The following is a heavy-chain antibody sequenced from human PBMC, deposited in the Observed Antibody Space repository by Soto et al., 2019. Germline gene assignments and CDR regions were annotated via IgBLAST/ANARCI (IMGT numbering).Heavy chain of an antibody. CDR2: IKQDGSEK. J-gene: IGHJ4*02. D-gene: IGHD5-12*01. CDR3: ASGRWLQFLSLSYYFDY. V-gene: IGHV3-7*05. Sequence: GGSLRLSCAASGFTFSSYWMSWVRQAPGKGLEWVANIKQDGSEKYYVDSVKGRFTISRDNAKNSLYLQMNSLRAEDTAVYYCASGRWLQFLSLSYYFDYWGQGTLVTVSS. CDR1: GFTFSSYW.